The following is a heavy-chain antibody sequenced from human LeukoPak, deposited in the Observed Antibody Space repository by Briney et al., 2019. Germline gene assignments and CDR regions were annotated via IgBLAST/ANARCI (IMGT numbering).Heavy chain of an antibody. D-gene: IGHD7-27*01. CDR1: GFALSIYN. J-gene: IGHJ4*02. V-gene: IGHV3-48*01. Sequence: TGGSLRLSCAASGFALSIYNMNWVRQAPGKGLEWISYISTTNAIYYADSVKGRFTISRDNAKNSLYLQMNSLRGEDTAVYYCVRDDSWGFDYGGQGTVVAVSS. CDR2: ISTTNAI. CDR3: VRDDSWGFDY.